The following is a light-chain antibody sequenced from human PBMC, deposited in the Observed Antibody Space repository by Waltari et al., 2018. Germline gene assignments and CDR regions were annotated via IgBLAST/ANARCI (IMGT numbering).Light chain of an antibody. J-gene: IGLJ1*01. CDR2: DDS. Sequence: SYVLTQPPSVSVAPGQTARMTCGAHNIGSKSVHWYQKKPGQAPVPVVNDDSDRPSGIPERFSGSNSGNTATLTITRVEAGDEADYYCQLWDKSSDPPYVFGPGTKVTVL. CDR3: QLWDKSSDPPYV. V-gene: IGLV3-21*02. CDR1: NIGSKS.